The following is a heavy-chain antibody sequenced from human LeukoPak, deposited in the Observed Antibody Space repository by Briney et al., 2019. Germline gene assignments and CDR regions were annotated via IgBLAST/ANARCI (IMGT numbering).Heavy chain of an antibody. CDR3: AREYCSGGSCYSDP. V-gene: IGHV1-69*04. CDR2: IIPILGIA. Sequence: SVKVSCKASGGTFSSYTISWVRQAPGQGLEWMGRIIPILGIANYAQKFQGRVTITADKSTSTAYMELSSLRSEDTAVYYCAREYCSGGSCYSDPWGQGTLVTVSA. D-gene: IGHD2-15*01. J-gene: IGHJ5*02. CDR1: GGTFSSYT.